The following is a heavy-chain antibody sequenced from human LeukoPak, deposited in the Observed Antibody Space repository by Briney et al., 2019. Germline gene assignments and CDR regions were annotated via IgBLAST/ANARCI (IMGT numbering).Heavy chain of an antibody. V-gene: IGHV3-33*08. D-gene: IGHD1-14*01. CDR3: ASGSEAWRTDY. CDR2: IWYDGSNE. J-gene: IGHJ4*02. Sequence: GGSLRLSCAASGFTFSSYAMHWVRQAPGKGLEWVTVIWYDGSNEYYADSVKGRFTISRDNSKNTLHLQMNSLRAEDTAVYYCASGSEAWRTDYWGQGTLVTVSS. CDR1: GFTFSSYA.